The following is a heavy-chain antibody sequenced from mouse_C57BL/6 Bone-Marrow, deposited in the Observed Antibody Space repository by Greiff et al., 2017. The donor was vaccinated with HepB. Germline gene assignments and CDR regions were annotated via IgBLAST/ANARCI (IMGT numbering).Heavy chain of an antibody. Sequence: EVQLQQSGPELVKPGASVKISCKASGYTFTDYYMNWVKQSHGKSLEWIGDINPNNGGTSYNQKFKGKATLTVDKSSSTAYMELRSLTSEDSAVYYCAREGDWDSYYFDYWGQGTTLTVSS. CDR2: INPNNGGT. CDR1: GYTFTDYY. V-gene: IGHV1-26*01. J-gene: IGHJ2*01. D-gene: IGHD4-1*01. CDR3: AREGDWDSYYFDY.